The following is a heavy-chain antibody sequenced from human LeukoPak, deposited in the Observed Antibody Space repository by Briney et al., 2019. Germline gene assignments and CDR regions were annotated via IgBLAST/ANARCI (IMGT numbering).Heavy chain of an antibody. J-gene: IGHJ4*02. CDR3: AKGYSGYEFDY. V-gene: IGHV3-48*04. CDR2: ISSSRTT. CDR1: GFPFSSYS. D-gene: IGHD5-12*01. Sequence: GGSLRLSCAASGFPFSSYSMNWVRQAPGEGLEWVSYISSSRTTSYADSVKGRFTISRDNAKNSLYLQMNSLRAEDTAVYYCAKGYSGYEFDYWGQGTLVTVSS.